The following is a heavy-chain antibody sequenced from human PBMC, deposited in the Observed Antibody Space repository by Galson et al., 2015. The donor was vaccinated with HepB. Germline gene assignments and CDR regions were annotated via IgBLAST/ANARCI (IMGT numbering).Heavy chain of an antibody. V-gene: IGHV3-23*01. CDR1: GFTFSYYA. CDR3: AKVFPERTDGWYRQALYYFDS. Sequence: SLRLSCAASGFTFSYYAMAWVRQAPGMGLEWISAITPSGDNTYSADSLKGRFFISRDNSQNTLFLQMNSLRADDTAIYFCAKVFPERTDGWYRQALYYFDSWGQGTRVTVSS. D-gene: IGHD6-19*01. J-gene: IGHJ4*02. CDR2: ITPSGDNT.